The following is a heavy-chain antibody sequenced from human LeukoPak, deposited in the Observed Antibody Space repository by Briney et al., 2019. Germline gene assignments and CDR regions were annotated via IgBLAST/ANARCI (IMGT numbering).Heavy chain of an antibody. V-gene: IGHV4-34*01. CDR1: GGSISSYY. J-gene: IGHJ4*02. D-gene: IGHD1-1*01. CDR2: VNHSGNT. CDR3: ARYVPVKTGTTRASFDY. Sequence: TSETLSLTCTVSGGSISSYYWTWIRQPPGKGLEWIGEVNHSGNTNYNPSLKSRVTMSVDTSKSQFSLKLRSVTAADTAVYYCARYVPVKTGTTRASFDYWGQGTLVTVSS.